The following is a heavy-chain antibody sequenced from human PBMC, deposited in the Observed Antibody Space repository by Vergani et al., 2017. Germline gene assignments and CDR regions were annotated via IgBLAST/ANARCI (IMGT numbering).Heavy chain of an antibody. V-gene: IGHV3-23*01. CDR2: ISGSGGST. J-gene: IGHJ6*02. D-gene: IGHD1-1*01. CDR1: GFTFSSYA. CDR3: AKDNQGVRDDVPPSGMDV. Sequence: EVQLLESGGGLEKPGGSLRLSCAASGFTFSSYAMRWVRQAPGKGLEWVSAISGSGGSTYYADSVKGRLTISRDNSKNTRYLQMNSLRAEGTAVYYCAKDNQGVRDDVPPSGMDVWGQGTTVTVSS.